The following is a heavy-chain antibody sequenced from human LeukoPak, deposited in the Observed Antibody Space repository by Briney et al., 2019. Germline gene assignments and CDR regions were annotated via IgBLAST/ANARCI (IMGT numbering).Heavy chain of an antibody. D-gene: IGHD6-19*01. Sequence: EASVKVSCKASGYTFTIYYMHWVRQAPGQGLEWMGIINPSGGNTNYAQEFQGRVTMTRDMSTSTVYMELSSLRSEDTAVYYCARDLRTITVAGIGVFDIWGQGTMVTVSS. V-gene: IGHV1-46*01. CDR3: ARDLRTITVAGIGVFDI. CDR2: INPSGGNT. CDR1: GYTFTIYY. J-gene: IGHJ3*02.